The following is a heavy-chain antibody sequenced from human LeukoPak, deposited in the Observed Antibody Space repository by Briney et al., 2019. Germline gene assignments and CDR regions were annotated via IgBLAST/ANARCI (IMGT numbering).Heavy chain of an antibody. D-gene: IGHD3-9*01. CDR1: GGSISSYY. J-gene: IGHJ6*03. CDR3: ARDNPYHDWDYMDV. CDR2: IYYSGST. Sequence: SETLSLTCTVSGGSISSYYWSWIRQPPGKGLEWIGYIYYSGSTNYNPSLKSRVTISVDTSKNQFSLKLSSVTAADTAVYYCARDNPYHDWDYMDVWGKGTTVTISS. V-gene: IGHV4-59*01.